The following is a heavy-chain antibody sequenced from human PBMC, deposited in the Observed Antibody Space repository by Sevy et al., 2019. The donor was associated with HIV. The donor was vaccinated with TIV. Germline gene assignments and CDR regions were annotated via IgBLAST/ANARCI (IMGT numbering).Heavy chain of an antibody. CDR3: VREGRNYEYVWGTYHSGF. Sequence: GGSLRLSCAASGFSFNGYAMHWVRQAPGKGLEWLAVISYDGSVKYYTESVKGRFTISRDNTKNTLFLQLNSLRPEDTAVYYCVREGRNYEYVWGTYHSGFRAQGTLVTVSP. D-gene: IGHD3-16*02. V-gene: IGHV3-30*04. CDR2: ISYDGSVK. CDR1: GFSFNGYA. J-gene: IGHJ4*02.